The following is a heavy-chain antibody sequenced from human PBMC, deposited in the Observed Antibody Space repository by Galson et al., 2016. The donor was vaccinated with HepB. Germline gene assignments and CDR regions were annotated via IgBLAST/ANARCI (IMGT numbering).Heavy chain of an antibody. CDR1: GFTISPYW. CDR2: IEHDGSEE. Sequence: SLRLSCAASGFTISPYWMSWVRQTPGKGLEWVAIIEHDGSEEYYVDSVKGRFTISRDNAKNSLYLEMNSLRAEDSSLYFCARDSGFCRTIYCRGDAYDLWGQGTMVTVSS. J-gene: IGHJ3*01. V-gene: IGHV3-7*01. D-gene: IGHD2-15*01. CDR3: ARDSGFCRTIYCRGDAYDL.